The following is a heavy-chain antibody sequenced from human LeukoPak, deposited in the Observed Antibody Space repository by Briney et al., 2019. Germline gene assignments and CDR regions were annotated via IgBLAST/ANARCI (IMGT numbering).Heavy chain of an antibody. CDR1: GGSFSGYH. CDR3: ARGRHDITMIVVVMTSVSYYLDV. V-gene: IGHV4-34*01. J-gene: IGHJ6*03. D-gene: IGHD3-22*01. Sequence: SETLSLTCAVYGGSFSGYHWTWIRQSPGKGLEWIGDINPSGSTYYNPSLKSRLTISVDTSKNQFSLKLRSVSAADTAVYYCARGRHDITMIVVVMTSVSYYLDVWGKGTTVTVS. CDR2: INPSGST.